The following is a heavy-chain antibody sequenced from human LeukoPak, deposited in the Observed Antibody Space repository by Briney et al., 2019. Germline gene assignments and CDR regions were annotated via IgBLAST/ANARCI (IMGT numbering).Heavy chain of an antibody. CDR1: GYTFTSSY. D-gene: IGHD6-6*01. CDR3: ARDRSTSSFDY. CDR2: INPNSGGT. V-gene: IGHV1-2*02. Sequence: ASVKVSCKASGYTFTSSYIHWVRQAPGQGLEWMGWINPNSGGTNYAQKFQGRVTMTRDTSISTAYMELSRLRSDDTAVYYCARDRSTSSFDYWGQGTLVTVSS. J-gene: IGHJ4*02.